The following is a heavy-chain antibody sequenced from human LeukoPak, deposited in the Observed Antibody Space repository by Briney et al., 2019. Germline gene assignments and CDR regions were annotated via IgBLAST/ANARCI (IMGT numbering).Heavy chain of an antibody. CDR3: ARGRSGYNWAFDI. D-gene: IGHD5-24*01. CDR2: VYYSGST. J-gene: IGHJ3*02. Sequence: PSETLSLTCTVSGVSITGYYWCWIRQPPGKGLAWIGYVYYSGSTDNNPSLKSRVTISVDTSKNQFSLKLSSVTAADTAVYYCARGRSGYNWAFDIWGQGTMVTVSS. V-gene: IGHV4-59*01. CDR1: GVSITGYY.